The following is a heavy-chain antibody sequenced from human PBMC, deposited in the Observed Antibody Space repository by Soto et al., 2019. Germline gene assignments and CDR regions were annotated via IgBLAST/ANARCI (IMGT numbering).Heavy chain of an antibody. CDR3: ARELSAFRMDV. J-gene: IGHJ6*02. Sequence: GGSLRLSCAASGFTFSTYWMHWVRQAPGSGLVWVSRLNSDGSGTDYADSVKGRFTISRDDAKNTLYLQMNSLRAEDTAIYYCARELSAFRMDVWGQGTTVTVSS. D-gene: IGHD3-16*02. V-gene: IGHV3-74*01. CDR2: LNSDGSGT. CDR1: GFTFSTYW.